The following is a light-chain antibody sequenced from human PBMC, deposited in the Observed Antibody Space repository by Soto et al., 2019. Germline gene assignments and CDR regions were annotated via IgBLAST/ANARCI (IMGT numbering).Light chain of an antibody. Sequence: QTVVTQEPSFSVSPGGTVTLTCGLSSGSVSTSSYPSWYHQTPGQAPRTLIYSTNIRSSGVPDRFSGSILGNKAALTITGAQADDESDYYCVLYMGSGISVFGGGTQLTVL. CDR1: SGSVSTSSY. CDR3: VLYMGSGISV. V-gene: IGLV8-61*01. CDR2: STN. J-gene: IGLJ7*01.